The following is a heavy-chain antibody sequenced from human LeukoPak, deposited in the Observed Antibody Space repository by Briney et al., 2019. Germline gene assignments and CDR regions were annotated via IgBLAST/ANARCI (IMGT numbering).Heavy chain of an antibody. CDR1: GGSISSSTDY. J-gene: IGHJ4*02. V-gene: IGHV4-39*01. CDR2: IYYSGST. D-gene: IGHD3-22*01. Sequence: PSETLSLTCTVSGGSISSSTDYWGWIRQPPGKGLEWIGSIYYSGSTYYNPSLKSRVTISVGTSKSQFSLKLSSVTAADTAVYYCARRASNIVVVAGFDYWGQGTQVTVSS. CDR3: ARRASNIVVVAGFDY.